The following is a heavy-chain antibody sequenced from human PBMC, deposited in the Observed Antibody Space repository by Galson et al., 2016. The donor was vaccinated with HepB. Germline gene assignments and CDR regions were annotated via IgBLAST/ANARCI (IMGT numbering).Heavy chain of an antibody. V-gene: IGHV3-7*03. J-gene: IGHJ6*02. Sequence: SLRISCAASGFSFSAYWMSWVRQSPGKGLAWVANIKQDGSEKYYVDSVKGRFTISRDNARNSLYLQVNGLRADDTAVYYCARDRLTSVTRHWTGTTYSYYGMDVWGQGTTVTVAS. CDR3: ARDRLTSVTRHWTGTTYSYYGMDV. CDR1: GFSFSAYW. CDR2: IKQDGSEK. D-gene: IGHD1-14*01.